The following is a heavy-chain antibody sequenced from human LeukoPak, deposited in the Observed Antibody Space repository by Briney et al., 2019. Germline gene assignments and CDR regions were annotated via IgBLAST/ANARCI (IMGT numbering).Heavy chain of an antibody. CDR3: ARHDYGDYDHRFDY. Sequence: SETLPLTCTVSGGSISSSSYYWGWIRQPPGKGLEWIGSIYYSGSTYYNPSLKSRVTISVDTSNNQFSLKLTSVTATDTAVYYCARHDYGDYDHRFDYWGQGTLVTVSS. D-gene: IGHD4-17*01. J-gene: IGHJ4*02. V-gene: IGHV4-39*01. CDR1: GGSISSSSYY. CDR2: IYYSGST.